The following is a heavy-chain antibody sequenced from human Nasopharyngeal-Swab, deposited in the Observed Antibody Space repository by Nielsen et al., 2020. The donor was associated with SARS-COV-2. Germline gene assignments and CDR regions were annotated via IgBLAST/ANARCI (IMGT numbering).Heavy chain of an antibody. CDR3: AKTKGCSGGSCYGLDY. Sequence: GESLKLSCAGCGFNLRRYAMRRFRTAPEKGVEWVSAISSSGGRTYYADSVKGRFTISRDNSKNTLYLQMSSLRAEDTAVYYCAKTKGCSGGSCYGLDYWGQGTLVTVSS. D-gene: IGHD2-15*01. CDR1: GFNLRRYA. J-gene: IGHJ4*02. CDR2: ISSSGGRT. V-gene: IGHV3-23*01.